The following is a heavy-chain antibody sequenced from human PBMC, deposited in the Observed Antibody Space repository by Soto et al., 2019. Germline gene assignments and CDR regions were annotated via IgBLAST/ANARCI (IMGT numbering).Heavy chain of an antibody. V-gene: IGHV3-53*01. J-gene: IGHJ4*02. Sequence: PGGSLRLSCAASGFTVSSNYMNWVRQAPGKGLEWVSVIYSGGSTYYADSVKGRFTISRDNSKNRPYLQMNSLRVEDTAIYYCARGGYCSGGSCYYFDYWGQGALVTVSS. CDR2: IYSGGST. CDR1: GFTVSSNY. CDR3: ARGGYCSGGSCYYFDY. D-gene: IGHD2-15*01.